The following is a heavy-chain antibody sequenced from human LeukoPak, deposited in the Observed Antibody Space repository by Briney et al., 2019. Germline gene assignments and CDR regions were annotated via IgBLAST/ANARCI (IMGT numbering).Heavy chain of an antibody. CDR1: GGSFSGYY. CDR2: INHSGST. Sequence: SETLSLTCVVYGGSFSGYYWSWIRQPPGKGLEWIGEINHSGSTNYNPSLKSRVTISVDTSKNQFSLKLSSVTAADTAVYYCARGLGSSFLYYYYYYMDVWGKGTTVTVSS. CDR3: ARGLGSSFLYYYYYYMDV. V-gene: IGHV4-34*01. D-gene: IGHD6-6*01. J-gene: IGHJ6*03.